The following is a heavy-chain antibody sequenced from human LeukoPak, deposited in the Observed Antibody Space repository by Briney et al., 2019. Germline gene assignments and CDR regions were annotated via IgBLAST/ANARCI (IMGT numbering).Heavy chain of an antibody. Sequence: ASVKVSCKAPGYTFTSYYMHWVRQAPGQGLEWMGIINPSGGSTSYAQKFQGRVTMTRDMSTSTVYMELSSLRSEDTAVYYCARAMSGSPVENDYFDYWGQGTLVTVSS. CDR3: ARAMSGSPVENDYFDY. D-gene: IGHD3-10*01. CDR1: GYTFTSYY. CDR2: INPSGGST. J-gene: IGHJ4*02. V-gene: IGHV1-46*01.